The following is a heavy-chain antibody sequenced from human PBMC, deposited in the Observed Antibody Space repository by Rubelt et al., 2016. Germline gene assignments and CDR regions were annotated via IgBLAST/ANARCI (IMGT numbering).Heavy chain of an antibody. J-gene: IGHJ6*02. CDR3: ARKGYGYGMDV. Sequence: QVQLVQSGAEVKKPGASVKVSCKASGYTFTSYAMHWVRQAPGQRLEWMGWINAGNGNTKYSQRFQGRVTITRDTSASTAYMELSSLRCEDTAVYYWARKGYGYGMDVWGQGTTVTVSS. D-gene: IGHD3-16*01. V-gene: IGHV1-3*01. CDR2: INAGNGNT. CDR1: GYTFTSYA.